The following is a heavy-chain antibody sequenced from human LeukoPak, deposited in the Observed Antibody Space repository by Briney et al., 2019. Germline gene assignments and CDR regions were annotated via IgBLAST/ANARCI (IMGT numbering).Heavy chain of an antibody. CDR1: GFTFSSYG. CDR3: AKRVPYTSSSVYFDY. Sequence: GGSLRLSCAASGFTFSSYGMSWVRQAPGKGLEWVSSISDDGRSTYYADSVKGRFTISKDNSKNTMYLQMNNLRAEDTAIYYCAKRVPYTSSSVYFDYWGQGTLVTLSS. J-gene: IGHJ4*02. D-gene: IGHD6-6*01. V-gene: IGHV3-23*01. CDR2: ISDDGRST.